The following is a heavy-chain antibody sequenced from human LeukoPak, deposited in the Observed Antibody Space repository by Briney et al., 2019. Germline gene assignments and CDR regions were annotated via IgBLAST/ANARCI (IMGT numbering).Heavy chain of an antibody. Sequence: RPGGSLRLSCAASGFTFDDYGMSWVRQAPGKGVEWVSGINWNGGSTGYADSVKGRFTISRDNAKNSLYLQMNSLRAEDTALYYCARYSGSYYNRDYYYYMDVWGKGTTVTVSS. J-gene: IGHJ6*03. CDR1: GFTFDDYG. V-gene: IGHV3-20*04. CDR3: ARYSGSYYNRDYYYYMDV. D-gene: IGHD1-26*01. CDR2: INWNGGST.